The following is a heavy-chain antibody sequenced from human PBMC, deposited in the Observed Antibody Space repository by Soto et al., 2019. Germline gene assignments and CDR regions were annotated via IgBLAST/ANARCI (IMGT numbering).Heavy chain of an antibody. CDR1: GFSLSTSGVG. Sequence: SGPTLVNPTQTLTLTCTFSGFSLSTSGVGVGWIRQPPGKALEWLALIYWDDDKRYSPSLKNRLTITKDTSKNQAVLTMTNMDPVDTATYFCAHRCLSGVIIEYFFDFWGQGTLVTVSS. CDR2: IYWDDDK. CDR3: AHRCLSGVIIEYFFDF. D-gene: IGHD3-3*01. J-gene: IGHJ4*02. V-gene: IGHV2-5*02.